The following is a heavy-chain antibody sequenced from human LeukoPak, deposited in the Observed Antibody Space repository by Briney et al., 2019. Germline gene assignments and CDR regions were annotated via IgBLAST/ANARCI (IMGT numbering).Heavy chain of an antibody. J-gene: IGHJ4*02. CDR1: GYTFTDYY. V-gene: IGHV1-2*02. D-gene: IGHD3-22*01. CDR3: ARDSPFVVVPQD. CDR2: INPNSGGT. Sequence: ASVKVSCKASGYTFTDYYMHWVPQAPGQGLGWRGWINPNSGGTNYAQKFQGRVTMTRDTPLRTAYMELSRLRSDDTAVYYCARDSPFVVVPQDWGQGTLVTVSS.